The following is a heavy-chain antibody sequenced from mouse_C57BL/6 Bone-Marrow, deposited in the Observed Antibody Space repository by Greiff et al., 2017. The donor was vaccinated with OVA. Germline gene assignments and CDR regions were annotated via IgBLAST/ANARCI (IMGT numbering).Heavy chain of an antibody. CDR2: ISTGGGST. Sequence: EVKLMESGGGLVQPGGSLKLSCAASGFTFSDYYMYWVRQTPEKRLEWVAYISTGGGSTYYPDTVKGRFTISRDNAKNTLYLQRSRLKSDDTAMYYCAREYYIDYWGQGTTLTVSS. CDR1: GFTFSDYY. J-gene: IGHJ2*01. V-gene: IGHV5-12*01. CDR3: AREYYIDY.